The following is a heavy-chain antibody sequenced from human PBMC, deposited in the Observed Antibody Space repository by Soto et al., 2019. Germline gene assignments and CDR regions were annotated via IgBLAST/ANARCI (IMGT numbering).Heavy chain of an antibody. CDR2: INPNSGGT. Sequence: ASVKPSCKDSGYTYTGNYMHWVRQAPGQGLEWMGWINPNSGGTNYAQKFQGWVTMTRDTSISTAYMELSRLRSDDTAVYYCASYSSTRYAFDIWGQGTIVTVSS. J-gene: IGHJ3*02. CDR3: ASYSSTRYAFDI. V-gene: IGHV1-2*04. CDR1: GYTYTGNY. D-gene: IGHD6-13*01.